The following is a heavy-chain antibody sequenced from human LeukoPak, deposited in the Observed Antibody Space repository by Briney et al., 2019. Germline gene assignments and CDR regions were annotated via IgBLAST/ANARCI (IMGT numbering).Heavy chain of an antibody. CDR2: FSGSGGST. CDR3: AKGRHGSGYFGMDV. J-gene: IGHJ6*02. CDR1: GFTLSSYA. D-gene: IGHD3-10*01. V-gene: IGHV3-23*01. Sequence: PGGSLRLSCAASGFTLSSYAMGWVRQAPGKGLEGVSGFSGSGGSTYYADSVKGRFTMSRDNSKNTLYLQMNSLRAEDTAVYYCAKGRHGSGYFGMDVWGQGTTVTVSS.